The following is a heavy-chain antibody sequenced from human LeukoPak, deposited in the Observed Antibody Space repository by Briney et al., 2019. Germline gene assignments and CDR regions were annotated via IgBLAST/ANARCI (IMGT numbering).Heavy chain of an antibody. CDR1: GFTFSSYG. Sequence: GGTLRLSCAASGFTFSSYGMSWVRQAPGKGLEWVSAISGSGGSTYYADSVKGRFTISRDNSKNTLYLQMNSLRAEDTAVYYCARVGGGWYYYDSSGYYYGYPTDAFDIWGQGTMVTVSS. V-gene: IGHV3-23*01. CDR3: ARVGGGWYYYDSSGYYYGYPTDAFDI. D-gene: IGHD3-22*01. J-gene: IGHJ3*02. CDR2: ISGSGGST.